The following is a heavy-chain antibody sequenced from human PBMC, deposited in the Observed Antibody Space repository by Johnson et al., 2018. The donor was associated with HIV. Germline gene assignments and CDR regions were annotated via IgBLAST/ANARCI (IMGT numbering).Heavy chain of an antibody. J-gene: IGHJ3*02. CDR3: ARARARVTFDI. CDR1: GFTFDDYA. Sequence: VESGGALVQPGRSLRLSCAASGFTFDDYAMHWVRQAPGKGLEWVSGISWNSGSIGYADSVKGRFTISRDNSKNTLYLQMNSLRAEDTAVYYCARARARVTFDIWGQGTMVTVSS. V-gene: IGHV3-9*01. D-gene: IGHD2-21*01. CDR2: ISWNSGSI.